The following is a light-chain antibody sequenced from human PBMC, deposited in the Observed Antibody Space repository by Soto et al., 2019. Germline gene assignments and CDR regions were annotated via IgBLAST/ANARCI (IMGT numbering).Light chain of an antibody. CDR1: QSVSTN. J-gene: IGKJ1*01. CDR3: QQYNAWPQT. CDR2: GAS. Sequence: EIVMTQSPGTLSLSPGERATLSCRASQSVSTNLAWYQQIPGQAPRLLIYGASTRATGIPARFSGSGSGTEFTLAISSLQSEDVAVYYCQQYNAWPQTFGLGTRVDIK. V-gene: IGKV3-15*01.